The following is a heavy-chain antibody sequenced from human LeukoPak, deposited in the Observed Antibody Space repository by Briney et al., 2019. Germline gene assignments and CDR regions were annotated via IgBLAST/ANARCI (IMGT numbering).Heavy chain of an antibody. CDR3: ARLAGAAPPDY. D-gene: IGHD2-15*01. CDR2: IYYSGST. J-gene: IGHJ4*02. CDR1: GGSISSGAYY. V-gene: IGHV4-31*03. Sequence: SETLSLTCTVSGGSISSGAYYWNWIRQHPGKGLEWIGYIYYSGSTYYNPSLKSRVTMSVDTSKKQFSLKLSSVTAADTAVYYCARLAGAAPPDYWGQGTLVTVSS.